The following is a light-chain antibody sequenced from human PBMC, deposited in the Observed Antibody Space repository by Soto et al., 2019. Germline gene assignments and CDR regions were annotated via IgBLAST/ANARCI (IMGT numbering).Light chain of an antibody. Sequence: DIVMTQSPYSLALSLVERATINCKSSQSVLYSSNNKNDLAWYQQRPGQPPKLLIYWASTRESGGTDRFSGSGSGTDFTLTITSLQAEDVAVYYCQQYESTPPTFGQGTKLEIK. J-gene: IGKJ2*01. V-gene: IGKV4-1*01. CDR1: QSVLYSSNNKND. CDR3: QQYESTPPT. CDR2: WAS.